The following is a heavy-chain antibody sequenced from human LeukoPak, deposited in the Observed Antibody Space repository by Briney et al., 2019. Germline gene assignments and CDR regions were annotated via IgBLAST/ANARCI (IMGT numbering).Heavy chain of an antibody. Sequence: GGSLRLSCAASGFTFSSYAMSWVRQAPGKGLEWISGISGSGASTYYADSVKGRFTISRDNSKNTLYLQMNSLRAEDTAVYYCAKDRRGYSYGCLDIWGQGTMVTVSS. CDR3: AKDRRGYSYGCLDI. D-gene: IGHD5-18*01. CDR1: GFTFSSYA. CDR2: ISGSGAST. V-gene: IGHV3-23*01. J-gene: IGHJ3*02.